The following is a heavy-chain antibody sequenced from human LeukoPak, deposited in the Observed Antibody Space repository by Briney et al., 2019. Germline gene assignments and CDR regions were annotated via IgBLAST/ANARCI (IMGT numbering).Heavy chain of an antibody. CDR3: ARVYGSGSHSEIFDY. CDR1: GYTFTSYG. J-gene: IGHJ4*02. Sequence: ASVKVSCKASGYTFTSYGISWVRQAPGQGLEWMGWISAYNGNTNYAQKLQGRVTMTTDTSTSTAYMELRSLRSDDTAVYYCARVYGSGSHSEIFDYWGQGTLVTVSS. CDR2: ISAYNGNT. D-gene: IGHD3-10*01. V-gene: IGHV1-18*01.